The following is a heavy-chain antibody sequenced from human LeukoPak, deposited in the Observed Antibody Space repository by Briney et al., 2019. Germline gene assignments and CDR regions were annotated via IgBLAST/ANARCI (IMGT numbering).Heavy chain of an antibody. CDR1: GYTFTSYG. D-gene: IGHD3-10*01. J-gene: IGHJ3*02. Sequence: ASVKVSCKASGYTFTSYGISWVRQAPGQGLEWMGWISAYNGNTNYAQKLQGRVTMTTDTSTSTAYMELRSLRSDETAVYYCAREGVGVRGVIRTGDAFDIWGQGTMVTVSS. V-gene: IGHV1-18*04. CDR2: ISAYNGNT. CDR3: AREGVGVRGVIRTGDAFDI.